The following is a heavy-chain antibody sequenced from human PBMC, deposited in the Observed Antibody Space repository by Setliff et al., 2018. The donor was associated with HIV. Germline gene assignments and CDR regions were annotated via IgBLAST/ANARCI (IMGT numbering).Heavy chain of an antibody. CDR1: GFTFSSYS. CDR2: ISGSGITI. D-gene: IGHD2-2*01. V-gene: IGHV3-48*04. CDR3: ARASFPRYCSITSCFEKGWFDP. J-gene: IGHJ5*02. Sequence: LRLSCAASGFTFSSYSMNWVRQAPGKGLEWVSYISGSGITIYYTDSVKGRFTISRDNAKNSLYLQMNSLRAEDTAVYYCARASFPRYCSITSCFEKGWFDPWGQGTLVTVSS.